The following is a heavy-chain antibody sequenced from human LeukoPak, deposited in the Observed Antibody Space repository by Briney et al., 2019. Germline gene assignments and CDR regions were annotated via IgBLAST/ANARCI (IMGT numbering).Heavy chain of an antibody. CDR2: IYYSGST. CDR3: ARVEGEAGYSSSWLDY. D-gene: IGHD6-13*01. J-gene: IGHJ4*02. CDR1: GGFISSYY. Sequence: SETLSLTCTVSGGFISSYYWSWIRQPPGKGLEWIGYIYYSGSTNYNPSLKSRVTISVDTSKNQFSLKLSSVTAADTAVYYCARVEGEAGYSSSWLDYWGQGTLVTVSS. V-gene: IGHV4-59*01.